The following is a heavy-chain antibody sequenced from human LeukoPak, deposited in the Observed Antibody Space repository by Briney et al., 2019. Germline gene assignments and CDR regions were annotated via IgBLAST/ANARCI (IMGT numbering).Heavy chain of an antibody. CDR2: INSDGSTT. CDR1: GFTFSSYW. Sequence: GGSLRLSCAASGFTFSSYWMHWVRQAPGKGLVWVSRINSDGSTTSYADSVKGRFTISRDNAKNTLYLQMNSLRAEDTAVYYCAKDPTPYSSGWYPTLWGQGTLVTVSS. V-gene: IGHV3-74*01. CDR3: AKDPTPYSSGWYPTL. J-gene: IGHJ4*02. D-gene: IGHD6-19*01.